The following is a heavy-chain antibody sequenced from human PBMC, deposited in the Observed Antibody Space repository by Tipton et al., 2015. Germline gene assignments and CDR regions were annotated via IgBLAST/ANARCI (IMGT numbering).Heavy chain of an antibody. J-gene: IGHJ6*02. CDR1: GGSVSSGSYY. CDR3: ARDLEHGMDV. V-gene: IGHV4-61*01. D-gene: IGHD5-24*01. CDR2: ISYTETS. Sequence: TLSLTCTVSGGSVSSGSYYWSWIRQPPGKGLEWIGYISYTETSHYNPSLKSRVTISTDTSKNQFSLKLSSVTAADTAVYYCARDLEHGMDVWGQGTTLTVS.